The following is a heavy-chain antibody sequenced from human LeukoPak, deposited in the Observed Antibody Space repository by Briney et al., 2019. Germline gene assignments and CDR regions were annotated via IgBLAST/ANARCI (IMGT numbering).Heavy chain of an antibody. D-gene: IGHD4-17*01. V-gene: IGHV3-9*01. CDR2: ISWNSGSI. CDR3: AREVWPTVTTGYYYYGMDV. Sequence: PGGSLRLSCAASGFTFDDYAMHWVRQAPGKGLEWVSGISWNSGSIGYADSVKGRFTISRDNSKNTLYLQMNSLRAEDTAVYYCAREVWPTVTTGYYYYGMDVWGQGTTVTVSS. J-gene: IGHJ6*02. CDR1: GFTFDDYA.